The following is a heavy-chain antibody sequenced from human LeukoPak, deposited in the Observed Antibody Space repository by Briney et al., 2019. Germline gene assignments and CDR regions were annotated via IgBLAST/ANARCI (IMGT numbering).Heavy chain of an antibody. D-gene: IGHD2-2*01. CDR3: ARGYCSSIGCATGWKFDY. J-gene: IGHJ4*02. CDR1: GFTFSSYG. V-gene: IGHV3-30*03. CDR2: ISYDGSNK. Sequence: PGRSLRLSCAASGFTFSSYGMHWVRQAPGKGLEWVAVISYDGSNKYYADSVKGRFTISRDNSKNTLDLQMNSLRAEDTAVYYCARGYCSSIGCATGWKFDYWGQGTLVTVSS.